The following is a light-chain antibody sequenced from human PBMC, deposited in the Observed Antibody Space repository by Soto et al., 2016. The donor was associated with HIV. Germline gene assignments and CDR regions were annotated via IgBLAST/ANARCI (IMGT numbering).Light chain of an antibody. Sequence: DIQMTQSPSSLSASVGDTVIITCRASQSITTYLNWYQQKPGKAPRLLIYAASNLQSGVPSRFSGGGSGTDFTLTISSLQPEDFATYYCQQSYSTPPTFGGGTKVEIK. CDR2: AAS. J-gene: IGKJ4*01. V-gene: IGKV1-39*01. CDR3: QQSYSTPPT. CDR1: QSITTY.